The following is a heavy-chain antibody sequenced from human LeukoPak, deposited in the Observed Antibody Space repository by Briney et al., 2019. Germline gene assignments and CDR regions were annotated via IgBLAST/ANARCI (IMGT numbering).Heavy chain of an antibody. CDR2: IDYAGRT. D-gene: IGHD6-13*01. Sequence: PSETLSLTCTVSGGSITGHYWSWIRQPPGKGLEWIGYIDYAGRTNYNPSLKSRVTISVDTSKNQFSLKLSSVTAADTAVYYCARDRPGGSSLDYWGQGTLVTVSS. CDR3: ARDRPGGSSLDY. J-gene: IGHJ4*02. V-gene: IGHV4-59*11. CDR1: GGSITGHY.